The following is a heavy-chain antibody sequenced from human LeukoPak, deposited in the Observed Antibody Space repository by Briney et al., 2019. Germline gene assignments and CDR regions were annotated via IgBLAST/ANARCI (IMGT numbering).Heavy chain of an antibody. D-gene: IGHD2-21*02. V-gene: IGHV3-21*04. CDR3: ARGIGDPDAPDY. Sequence: GGSLRLSCAASGFTFSTYSMNWVRHAPGKGLEWVSYIRSSSSYIYYADSVKGRFTISRDNAKNSLYLQMNSLRSDDTAVYYCARGIGDPDAPDYWGQGTLVSVSS. CDR2: IRSSSSYI. J-gene: IGHJ4*02. CDR1: GFTFSTYS.